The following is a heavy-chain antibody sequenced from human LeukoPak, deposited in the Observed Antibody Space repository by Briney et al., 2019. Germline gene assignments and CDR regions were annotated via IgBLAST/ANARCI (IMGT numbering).Heavy chain of an antibody. CDR3: ARDVTVAGTFTRQNYYYYYMDV. D-gene: IGHD6-19*01. J-gene: IGHJ6*03. CDR1: GGTFSSYA. V-gene: IGHV1-69*05. CDR2: IIPIFGKT. Sequence: SVKVSCKASGGTFSSYAISWVGQAPGQGVEGMGRIIPIFGKTTYPPKFQVRVPITTHDSATTAYMELRSLRSEDTAVYYCARDVTVAGTFTRQNYYYYYMDVWGKGTTVTVSS.